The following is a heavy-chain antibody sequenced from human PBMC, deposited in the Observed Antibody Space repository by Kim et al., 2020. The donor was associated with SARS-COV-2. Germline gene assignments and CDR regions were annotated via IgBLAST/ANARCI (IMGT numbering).Heavy chain of an antibody. CDR2: ITWNSGKI. CDR1: GFTFGDCA. J-gene: IGHJ4*02. D-gene: IGHD3-10*01. Sequence: GGSLRLSCAASGFTFGDCAMHWVRQAPGKGLEWVSGITWNSGKIDYADSVKGRFTISRDNARNSLYLQMNSLRVEDTALYYCANINMIRGVIFDYWGQGTLVTVSS. V-gene: IGHV3-9*01. CDR3: ANINMIRGVIFDY.